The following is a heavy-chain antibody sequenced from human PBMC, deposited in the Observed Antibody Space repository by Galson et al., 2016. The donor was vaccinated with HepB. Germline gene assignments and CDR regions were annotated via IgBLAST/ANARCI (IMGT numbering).Heavy chain of an antibody. CDR2: ISGSGAST. V-gene: IGHV3-23*01. D-gene: IGHD2-2*01. CDR1: GFTFSSYA. J-gene: IGHJ3*02. CDR3: ARGRTTSCTSAFGI. Sequence: SLRLSCAASGFTFSSYAMSWVRQAPGKGLEWVSVISGSGASTYYADSVKGRFTISRDNSKNTLYLQVNSLRVEDTAIYYCARGRTTSCTSAFGIWAQGTMVTVTA.